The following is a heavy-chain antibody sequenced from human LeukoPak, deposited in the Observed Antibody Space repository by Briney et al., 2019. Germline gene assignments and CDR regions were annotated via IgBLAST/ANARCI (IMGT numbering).Heavy chain of an antibody. Sequence: AGGSERLSCAASGFTVISNYMNWVRQAPGKGLEWVSVIYSDDSTYYADSVKGRFSISRDNSNNTLYLQVNSLRAEDTAVYYCAQGYCSSTSCYLDYWGHGILVTVPS. CDR3: AQGYCSSTSCYLDY. J-gene: IGHJ4*01. CDR2: IYSDDST. D-gene: IGHD2-2*01. CDR1: GFTVISNY. V-gene: IGHV3-66*01.